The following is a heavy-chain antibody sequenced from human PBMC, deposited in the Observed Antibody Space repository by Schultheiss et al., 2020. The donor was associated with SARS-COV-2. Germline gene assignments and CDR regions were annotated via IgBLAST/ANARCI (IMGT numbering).Heavy chain of an antibody. J-gene: IGHJ5*02. CDR2: INHSGST. Sequence: ETLSLTCTVSGGSISSSSYYWGWIRQPPGKGLEWIGEINHSGSTNYNPSLKSRVTISVDTSKNQFSLKLSSVTAADTAVYYCASRYSSSWYWFDPWGQGTLVTVSS. CDR1: GGSISSSSYY. V-gene: IGHV4-39*01. D-gene: IGHD6-13*01. CDR3: ASRYSSSWYWFDP.